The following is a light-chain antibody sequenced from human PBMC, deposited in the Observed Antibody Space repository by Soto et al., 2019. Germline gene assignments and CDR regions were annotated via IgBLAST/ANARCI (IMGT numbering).Light chain of an antibody. V-gene: IGKV1-5*01. CDR2: DAS. CDR1: QSISSW. Sequence: DIPLTQSRSTLSASLRHRVTMXRRPSQSISSWLAWYQQKPGKAPKLLIYDASSLESGVPSRFSGSGSGTEFTLTISSLQPDDFATYYCQQYNSYSPWTFGQGTKVDI. CDR3: QQYNSYSPWT. J-gene: IGKJ1*01.